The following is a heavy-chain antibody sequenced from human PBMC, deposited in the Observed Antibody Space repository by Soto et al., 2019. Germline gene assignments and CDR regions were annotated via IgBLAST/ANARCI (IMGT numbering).Heavy chain of an antibody. Sequence: PGESLKISCKGSGYSFTSYWIGWVRQMPGKGLEWMGIIYPGDSDTRYSPSFQGQVTISADKSISTAYLQWSSLKASDTAMYYCARHLGDYGDYYHGMDVWGQGTTVTVSS. CDR1: GYSFTSYW. V-gene: IGHV5-51*01. D-gene: IGHD4-17*01. J-gene: IGHJ6*02. CDR3: ARHLGDYGDYYHGMDV. CDR2: IYPGDSDT.